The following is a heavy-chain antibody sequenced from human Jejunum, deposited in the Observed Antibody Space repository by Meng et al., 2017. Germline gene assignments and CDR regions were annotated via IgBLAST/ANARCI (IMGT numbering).Heavy chain of an antibody. V-gene: IGHV3-48*03. Sequence: GESLKISCVASGFYFSDFETNWVRHAPGKGLEWISYISSGGDTINYADSVKGRFTISRENARNSLYLQMTSLRADDTAVYYCARVGSSFDKWGQGTLVTVSS. CDR2: ISSGGDTI. CDR3: ARVGSSFDK. D-gene: IGHD6-6*01. CDR1: GFYFSDFE. J-gene: IGHJ4*02.